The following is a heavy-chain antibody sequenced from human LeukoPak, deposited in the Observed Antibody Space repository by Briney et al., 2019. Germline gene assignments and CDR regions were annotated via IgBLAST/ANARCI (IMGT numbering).Heavy chain of an antibody. CDR1: GYTFTGYY. D-gene: IGHD3-3*01. Sequence: ASVKVSCKASGYTFTGYYMHWVRQAPGQGLEWMGWINPNSGGTNYARKFQGRVTMTRDTSISTAYMELSRLRSDDTAVYYCARVDFWSGWGYYFDYWGQGTLVTVSS. V-gene: IGHV1-2*02. CDR2: INPNSGGT. J-gene: IGHJ4*02. CDR3: ARVDFWSGWGYYFDY.